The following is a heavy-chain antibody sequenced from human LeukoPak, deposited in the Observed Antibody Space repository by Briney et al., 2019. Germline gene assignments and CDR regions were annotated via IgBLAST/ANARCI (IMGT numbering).Heavy chain of an antibody. J-gene: IGHJ4*02. CDR3: AGGGGYLIEK. V-gene: IGHV3-7*03. CDR1: GFNFRGHW. D-gene: IGHD2-15*01. Sequence: GGSLRLSCVASGFNFRGHWMNWVRQAPGKGLEWVANIKQDGSEKFYVDSVRGRFTISRDNAKNSLYLQMDSLSAEDTALYYCAGGGGYLIEKWGQGTPVTVSS. CDR2: IKQDGSEK.